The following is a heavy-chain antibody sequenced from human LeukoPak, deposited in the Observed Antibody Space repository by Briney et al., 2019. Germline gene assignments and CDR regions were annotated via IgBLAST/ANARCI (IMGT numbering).Heavy chain of an antibody. Sequence: SVKVSCKASGGTFSSYAISWVRQAPGQGLEWMGGIIPIFGTANYAQKFQGRVTITADESTSTAYMELSSLRSEDTAVYYCARDDTVTTGSLDYWGQGTLVTVSS. CDR1: GGTFSSYA. J-gene: IGHJ4*02. D-gene: IGHD4-17*01. CDR3: ARDDTVTTGSLDY. V-gene: IGHV1-69*13. CDR2: IIPIFGTA.